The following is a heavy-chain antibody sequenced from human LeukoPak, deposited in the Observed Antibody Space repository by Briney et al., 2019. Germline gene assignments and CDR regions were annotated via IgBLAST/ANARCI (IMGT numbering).Heavy chain of an antibody. CDR3: ARGDGGFDSGSYFDY. Sequence: SETLSLTCTVSGYSISSGYYWGWIRQPPGKGLEWIGSIYHSGSTYYNPSLKSRVTISLDTSKNQFSLKLRSVTAADTAVYYCARGDGGFDSGSYFDYWGQGTLVTVSS. J-gene: IGHJ4*02. CDR1: GYSISSGYY. V-gene: IGHV4-38-2*02. CDR2: IYHSGST. D-gene: IGHD1-26*01.